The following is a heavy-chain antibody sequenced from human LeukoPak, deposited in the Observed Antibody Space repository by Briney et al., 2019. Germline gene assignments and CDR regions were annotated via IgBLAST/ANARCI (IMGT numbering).Heavy chain of an antibody. CDR1: GFTFSSYS. J-gene: IGHJ6*03. CDR3: ARDKVVPAATTEDYYMDV. D-gene: IGHD2-2*01. Sequence: GGPLRLSCAASGFTFSSYSMNWVRQAPGKGLEWVSSISSSSSYIYYADSVKGRFTISRDNAKNSLYLQMNSLRAEDTAVYYCARDKVVPAATTEDYYMDVWGKGTTVTVSS. CDR2: ISSSSSYI. V-gene: IGHV3-21*01.